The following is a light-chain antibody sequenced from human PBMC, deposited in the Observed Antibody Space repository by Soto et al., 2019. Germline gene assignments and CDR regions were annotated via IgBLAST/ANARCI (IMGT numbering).Light chain of an antibody. CDR3: QHHHHWILT. CDR1: QSLNNN. CDR2: SAS. V-gene: IGKV3-15*01. Sequence: EIVMTQSTATLSVSPGERVSLSCRASQSLNNNLAWYQQNPGQSPRLLTYSASTRATGIPARFRGSGSGTEFTLTISSLQSEDFAVYYCQHHHHWILTFGGGTKVEIK. J-gene: IGKJ4*02.